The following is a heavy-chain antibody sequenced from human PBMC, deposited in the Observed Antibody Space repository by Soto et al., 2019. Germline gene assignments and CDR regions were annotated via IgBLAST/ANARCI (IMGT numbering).Heavy chain of an antibody. J-gene: IGHJ4*02. D-gene: IGHD4-17*01. V-gene: IGHV3-48*01. Sequence: EVQLVESGGGLVQPGGSPRLSCAASGCTFGSYSMNWVRQAPGKGLEWVSYISSSSSTIYYADSVKGRFTISRDNAKNSLYLQTNSLRAEDTAVYYCARDVGLDYGDYPYYFDYWGQGTLVTVSS. CDR3: ARDVGLDYGDYPYYFDY. CDR1: GCTFGSYS. CDR2: ISSSSSTI.